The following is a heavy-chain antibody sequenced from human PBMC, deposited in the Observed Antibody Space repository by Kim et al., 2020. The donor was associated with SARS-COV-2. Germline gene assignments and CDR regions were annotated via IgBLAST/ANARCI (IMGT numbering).Heavy chain of an antibody. CDR3: AREGGFSWRTQDGMDV. D-gene: IGHD3-16*02. J-gene: IGHJ6*02. Sequence: ASVKVSCKTSGYTFTTYAMHWVRQAPGQRLEWMGWINCGSGNTKYSQRFQDRITITSDTSASSAYMELSSLRSEDTAVYYCAREGGFSWRTQDGMDVWGQGTRVTVSS. CDR1: GYTFTTYA. V-gene: IGHV1-3*01. CDR2: INCGSGNT.